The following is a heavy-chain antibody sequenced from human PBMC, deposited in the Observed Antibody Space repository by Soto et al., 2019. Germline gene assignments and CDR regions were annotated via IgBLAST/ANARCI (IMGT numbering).Heavy chain of an antibody. J-gene: IGHJ4*02. CDR2: ISSDGSNE. Sequence: QVQLVESGGGVVQPGRSLRLSCAASGFTFSTYDMHWVRQAPGKGLEWVAVISSDGSNEYYADSVKGRFTISRDNSKNSLYVQMNSLRAEDTAVYYCAKDLGDSSADDGAAYWGQGTLVTVSS. CDR1: GFTFSTYD. D-gene: IGHD6-25*01. V-gene: IGHV3-30*18. CDR3: AKDLGDSSADDGAAY.